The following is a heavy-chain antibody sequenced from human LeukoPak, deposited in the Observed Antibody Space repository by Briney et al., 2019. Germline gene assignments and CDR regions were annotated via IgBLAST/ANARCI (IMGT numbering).Heavy chain of an antibody. V-gene: IGHV1-69*13. CDR1: GGTFSSYA. Sequence: ASVKVSCKASGGTFSSYAISWVRQAPGRGLEWMGGIIPIFGTANYAQKFQGRVTITADESTSTAYMELSSLRSEDTAVYYCARADEKCSSTSCYYYYYYMDVWGKGTTVTISS. D-gene: IGHD2-2*01. J-gene: IGHJ6*03. CDR3: ARADEKCSSTSCYYYYYYMDV. CDR2: IIPIFGTA.